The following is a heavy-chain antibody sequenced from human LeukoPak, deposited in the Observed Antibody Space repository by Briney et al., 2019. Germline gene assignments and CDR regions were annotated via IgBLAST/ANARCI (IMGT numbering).Heavy chain of an antibody. V-gene: IGHV1-18*01. Sequence: ASVKVSCKASGYTFSSYGITWVRQAPGQGLEWMGWISTYNGNTNYAQKLQGRVTMTTDTSTTTAYMDLTSLRSDDTAVYYCARGSSGDYWGQGTLVTVSS. CDR3: ARGSSGDY. CDR1: GYTFSSYG. J-gene: IGHJ4*02. D-gene: IGHD6-25*01. CDR2: ISTYNGNT.